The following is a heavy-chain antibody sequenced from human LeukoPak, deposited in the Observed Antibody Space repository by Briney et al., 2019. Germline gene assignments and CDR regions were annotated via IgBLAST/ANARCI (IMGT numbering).Heavy chain of an antibody. CDR2: IYSGGST. D-gene: IGHD1-1*01. V-gene: IGHV3-66*01. Sequence: GGSLRLSCAASGFTVSSNYMSWVRQAPGKGLEWVSVIYSGGSTYYADSVEGRFTISRDNSKNTLYLQMNSLRAEDTAVYYCARDQGHNWNDLDAFDIWGQGTMVTVSS. J-gene: IGHJ3*02. CDR1: GFTVSSNY. CDR3: ARDQGHNWNDLDAFDI.